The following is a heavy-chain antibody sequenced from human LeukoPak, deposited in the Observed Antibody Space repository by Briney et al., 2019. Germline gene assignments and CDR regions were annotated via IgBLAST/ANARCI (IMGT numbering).Heavy chain of an antibody. J-gene: IGHJ4*02. CDR1: GFSFSRYG. CDR3: VRGGFSLDY. V-gene: IGHV3-30*02. Sequence: GGSLRLSCAASGFSFSRYGMHWVRQAPGKGLEWVAYIQYDGSNEQYANSVKGRFSIPRDSSKNTLYLQMNSLRAEDTAVYYCVRGGFSLDYWGQGTLVTVSS. CDR2: IQYDGSNE. D-gene: IGHD3-10*01.